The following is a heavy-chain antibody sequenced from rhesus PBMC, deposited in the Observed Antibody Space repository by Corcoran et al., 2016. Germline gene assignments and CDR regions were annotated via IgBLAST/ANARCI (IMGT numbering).Heavy chain of an antibody. V-gene: IGHV4S11*01. J-gene: IGHJ4*01. Sequence: QVQLQESGPGLVKPLETLSLTCAVSGASINSNYWSWIRPRPGKGLEWIGFIYGSGRSTNDNPSLKSRVTLSVDASKNQFSLKLTSVTAADTAVYYCARGGGGATATGWDSWGQGVLVTVSS. D-gene: IGHD1-44*02. CDR1: GASINSNY. CDR2: IYGSGRST. CDR3: ARGGGGATATGWDS.